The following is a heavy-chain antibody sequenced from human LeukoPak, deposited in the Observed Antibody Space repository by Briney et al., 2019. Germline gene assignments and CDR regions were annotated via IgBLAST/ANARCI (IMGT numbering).Heavy chain of an antibody. CDR3: AKLSWYYYDSSGYL. CDR1: GFTFSSYA. CDR2: ISDRGGTT. V-gene: IGHV3-23*01. D-gene: IGHD3-22*01. Sequence: PGGSLRLSCAASGFTFSSYAMAWVRQAPGKGLEWVSGISDRGGTTYYTDSVEGRFTISRDNSKNTLYLQMNNLGAEDTAVYYCAKLSWYYYDSSGYLWGQGTLVTVSS. J-gene: IGHJ4*02.